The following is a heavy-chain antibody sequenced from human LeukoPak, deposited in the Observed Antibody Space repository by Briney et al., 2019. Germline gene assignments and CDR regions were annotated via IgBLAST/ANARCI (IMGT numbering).Heavy chain of an antibody. D-gene: IGHD6-19*01. CDR1: GVSFSGYY. Sequence: SETLSLTCAVYGVSFSGYYWSWIRQPPGKGLEWIGEINHSGYTNYNTSLKSRVTMSIDTSKNQVPLKLTSVTAADAGVYECARAVAGHPDWGQGTLVTVSS. V-gene: IGHV4-34*01. J-gene: IGHJ4*02. CDR2: INHSGYT. CDR3: ARAVAGHPD.